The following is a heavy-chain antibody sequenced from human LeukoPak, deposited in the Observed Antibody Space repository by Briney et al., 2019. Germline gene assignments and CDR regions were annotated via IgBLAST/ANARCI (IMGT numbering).Heavy chain of an antibody. D-gene: IGHD4-17*01. J-gene: IGHJ5*02. CDR3: ATHNYGDYLSWFDP. CDR1: GFTFSNNW. V-gene: IGHV3-23*01. CDR2: ISGSGGST. Sequence: GGSLRLSCAASGFTFSNNWMHWVRQAPGKGLEWVSAISGSGGSTYYADSMKGRFTIARDNSKTTLYLQMNNLRAEDTAVYYCATHNYGDYLSWFDPWGQGTLVTVSS.